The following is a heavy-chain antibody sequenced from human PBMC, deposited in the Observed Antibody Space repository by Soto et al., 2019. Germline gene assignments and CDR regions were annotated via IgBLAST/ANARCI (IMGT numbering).Heavy chain of an antibody. J-gene: IGHJ5*02. CDR3: AVGSVDIVPTGMKPFDP. CDR2: IIPIFGTA. CDR1: GGTFSNYA. V-gene: IGHV1-69*12. D-gene: IGHD5-12*01. Sequence: QVQLVQSGAEVKKPGSSVKVSCKASGGTFSNYAISWVRQAPGQGLEWMGGIIPIFGTANYAQKFQGRVTIAADESTRTAHMELSSLRSEDTAIYYCAVGSVDIVPTGMKPFDPWGQGTLVTVSS.